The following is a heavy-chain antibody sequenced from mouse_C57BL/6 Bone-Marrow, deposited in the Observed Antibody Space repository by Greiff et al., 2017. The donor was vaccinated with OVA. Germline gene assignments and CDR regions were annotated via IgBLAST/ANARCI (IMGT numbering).Heavy chain of an antibody. CDR3: ARHYYGSSYY. D-gene: IGHD1-1*01. J-gene: IGHJ2*01. Sequence: VQLKESGGDLVKPGGSLKLSCAASGFTFSSYGMSWVRQTPDKRLEWVATISSGGSYTYYPDSVKGRFTISRDNAKNTRYLQMSSLKSEDTAMYYCARHYYGSSYYWGQGTTLTVSS. CDR1: GFTFSSYG. CDR2: ISSGGSYT. V-gene: IGHV5-6*01.